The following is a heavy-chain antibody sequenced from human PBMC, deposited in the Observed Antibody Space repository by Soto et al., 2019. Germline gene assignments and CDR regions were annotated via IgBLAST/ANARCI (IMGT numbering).Heavy chain of an antibody. CDR3: SQGGSGSYYGMDV. V-gene: IGHV2-5*02. Sequence: QITLKESGPTLVKPTQTLTLTCTFSGFSLTTSGVGVSWIRQPPGKALEWLAVIYWDNDKRFSPSLKTRLTTAXDXXKTQVVLTMTNMDPLDTATYYCSQGGSGSYYGMDVWGQGTTVTVSS. D-gene: IGHD3-10*01. J-gene: IGHJ6*02. CDR2: IYWDNDK. CDR1: GFSLTTSGVG.